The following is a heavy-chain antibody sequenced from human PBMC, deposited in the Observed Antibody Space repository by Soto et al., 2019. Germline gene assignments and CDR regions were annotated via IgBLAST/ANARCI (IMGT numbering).Heavy chain of an antibody. CDR2: INPNSGGT. Sequence: QVQLVQSGAEVKKPGASVKVSCKASGYTFTGYYMHWVRQAPGQGLEWMGWINPNSGGTNYAQKFQGRAPMPRNPPISTPSRDRGRLKPDATALNSWARDQECFPTGLGYFDSWGQETLATVSP. CDR1: GYTFTGYY. J-gene: IGHJ4*02. V-gene: IGHV1-2*02. D-gene: IGHD3-16*01. CDR3: ARDQECFPTGLGYFDS.